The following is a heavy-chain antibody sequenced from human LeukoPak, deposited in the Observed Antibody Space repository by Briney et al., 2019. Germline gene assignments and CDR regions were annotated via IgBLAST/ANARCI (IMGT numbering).Heavy chain of an antibody. CDR2: INHSGST. J-gene: IGHJ4*02. D-gene: IGHD6-13*01. Sequence: SSETLSLTCGVDGGSFSGYYWNWIRQPPGKGLEWIGEINHSGSTNYNPSLKRRVTISVDTSQNQFSVRLSSVTAADTAVYHCARGRYLTTGGGAAAGFLDYWGQGTLVTVSS. V-gene: IGHV4-34*01. CDR3: ARGRYLTTGGGAAAGFLDY. CDR1: GGSFSGYY.